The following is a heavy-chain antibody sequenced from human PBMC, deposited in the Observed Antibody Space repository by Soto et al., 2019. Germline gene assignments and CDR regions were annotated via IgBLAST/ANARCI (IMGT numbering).Heavy chain of an antibody. CDR2: ISAYNGNT. Sequence: QVQLVQSGAEVKKPGASVKVSCKASGYTFTSYGISWVRQAPGQGLEWMGWISAYNGNTNYAQKLQGRVTMTTYTSTSTAYMELRSLRSDDTAVYYCAREIGRPVNTYYYGMDVWGQGTTVTVSS. V-gene: IGHV1-18*01. J-gene: IGHJ6*02. CDR1: GYTFTSYG. CDR3: AREIGRPVNTYYYGMDV.